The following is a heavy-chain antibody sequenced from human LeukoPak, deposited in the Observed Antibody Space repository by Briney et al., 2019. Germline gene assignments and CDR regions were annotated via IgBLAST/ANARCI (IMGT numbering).Heavy chain of an antibody. Sequence: SETLSLTCTVSGVSISSSNSYWGWIRQPPGKGLEWIGSIYYSGNTYYNASLKSQVSISIDTSKNQFSLRLTSVTAADTAVYYCARRDVRYFDWLYPSYYFDYWGQGTLVTVSS. CDR3: ARRDVRYFDWLYPSYYFDY. CDR1: GVSISSSNSY. D-gene: IGHD3-9*01. CDR2: IYYSGNT. J-gene: IGHJ4*02. V-gene: IGHV4-39*01.